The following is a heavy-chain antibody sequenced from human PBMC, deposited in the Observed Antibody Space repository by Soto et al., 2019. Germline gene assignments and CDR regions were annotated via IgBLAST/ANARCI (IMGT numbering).Heavy chain of an antibody. CDR2: INSGNGDT. D-gene: IGHD2-2*01. CDR3: ATSQYCSSTTCYLAC. J-gene: IGHJ4*02. Sequence: QVQLVQSGAEVKKPGASVKVSCKASGYTFASHAMHWVRQAPGQRLEWMGWINSGNGDTKYSQKFQGRVTITRDTSASTAYMELGSLRSEDTAVYYCATSQYCSSTTCYLACWGQGTLVTVSS. CDR1: GYTFASHA. V-gene: IGHV1-3*01.